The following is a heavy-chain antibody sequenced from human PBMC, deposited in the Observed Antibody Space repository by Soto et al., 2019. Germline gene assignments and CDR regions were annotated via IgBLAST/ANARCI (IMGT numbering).Heavy chain of an antibody. D-gene: IGHD1-26*01. Sequence: QVQLQQWGAGLLKPSETLSLTCAVYGGSFSGYYWSWIRQPPGKGLEWIGEINHSGSTNYNPSLKSRVTISVDTSKNQFSLKLSSVTAAATAVYYCARIRVGATADYWGQGTLVTVSS. CDR1: GGSFSGYY. J-gene: IGHJ4*02. V-gene: IGHV4-34*01. CDR2: INHSGST. CDR3: ARIRVGATADY.